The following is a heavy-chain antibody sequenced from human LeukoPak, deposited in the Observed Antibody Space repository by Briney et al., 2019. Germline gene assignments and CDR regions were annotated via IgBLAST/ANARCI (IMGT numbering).Heavy chain of an antibody. CDR2: ISAFNGNT. D-gene: IGHD3-3*01. CDR3: AKDSTFFGTELDY. V-gene: IGHV1-18*01. Sequence: ASVKVSCKASGYTFTSYGLSWVRQASGQGLEWMGWISAFNGNTNYAQKLQGTVTMTTDTSTSTAYMELRSLRSDDTAVYYCAKDSTFFGTELDYWGQGTLVTVSS. CDR1: GYTFTSYG. J-gene: IGHJ4*02.